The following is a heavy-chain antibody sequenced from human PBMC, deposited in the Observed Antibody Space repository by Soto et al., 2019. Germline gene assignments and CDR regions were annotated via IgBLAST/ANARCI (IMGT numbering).Heavy chain of an antibody. J-gene: IGHJ4*02. CDR1: GFTFSSYA. CDR3: AKGGIAAAGSLHPFDY. D-gene: IGHD6-13*01. Sequence: GGSLRLSCAASGFTFSSYAMSWVRQAPGKGLEWVSAISGSGGSTYYADSVKGWFTISRDNSKNTLYLQMNSLRAEDTAVYYCAKGGIAAAGSLHPFDYWGQGTLVTVSS. CDR2: ISGSGGST. V-gene: IGHV3-23*01.